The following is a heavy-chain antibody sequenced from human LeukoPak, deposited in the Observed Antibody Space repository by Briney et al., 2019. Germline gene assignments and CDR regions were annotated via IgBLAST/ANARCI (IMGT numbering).Heavy chain of an antibody. V-gene: IGHV3-21*06. J-gene: IGHJ3*02. CDR1: GFTFSSYT. CDR3: ARDTYDIWTGYYKCAFDI. CDR2: ISSSSSYI. Sequence: GGSLRLSCAASGFTFSSYTMNWVRQAPGKGLEWVSSISSSSSYIYYADSVKGRFTISRDNAKNSLYLQMNSLRAENTAVYYCARDTYDIWTGYYKCAFDIWGQGTMVTVSS. D-gene: IGHD3-9*01.